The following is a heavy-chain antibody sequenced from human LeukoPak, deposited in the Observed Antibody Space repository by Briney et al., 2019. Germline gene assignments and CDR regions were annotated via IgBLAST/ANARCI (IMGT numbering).Heavy chain of an antibody. J-gene: IGHJ5*02. V-gene: IGHV1-2*06. D-gene: IGHD2-15*01. Sequence: GASVKVSCKAAGYTFTGYYMFWVQQAPGQGLEWMGRINPNSGGTNYAQKFQGRVTMTRDTSISTAYMELGRLGSDDTAVYYCARGYCSGGSCYSVENWFDPWGQGTLVTVSS. CDR3: ARGYCSGGSCYSVENWFDP. CDR1: GYTFTGYY. CDR2: INPNSGGT.